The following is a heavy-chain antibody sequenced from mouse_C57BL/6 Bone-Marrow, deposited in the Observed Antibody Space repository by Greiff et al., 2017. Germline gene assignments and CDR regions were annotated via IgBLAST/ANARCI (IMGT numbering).Heavy chain of an antibody. Sequence: VQLQQSGAELVRPGASVKLSCTASGFNIKDDYMHWVKQRPEQGLEWIGWIDPENGDTEYASKFQGKATITADTSSNTAYLQLSSLTSEDTAVYYCVDSNFFDYWGQGTMVTVSA. CDR1: GFNIKDDY. D-gene: IGHD2-5*01. CDR3: VDSNFFDY. CDR2: IDPENGDT. J-gene: IGHJ3*01. V-gene: IGHV14-4*01.